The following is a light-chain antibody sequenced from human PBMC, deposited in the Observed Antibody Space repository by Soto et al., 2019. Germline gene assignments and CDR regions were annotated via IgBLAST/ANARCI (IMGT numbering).Light chain of an antibody. CDR2: EVS. Sequence: QSVLTQPASVSESPGQSITISCTGTSSDVGASDFVSWYQQHPGKAPELMIYEVSNRPSGVSNRFSGSKSGNTASLTISGLQAEDEADYYCSSYTSSITLVFGTGTKVTVL. CDR1: SSDVGASDF. V-gene: IGLV2-14*01. CDR3: SSYTSSITLV. J-gene: IGLJ1*01.